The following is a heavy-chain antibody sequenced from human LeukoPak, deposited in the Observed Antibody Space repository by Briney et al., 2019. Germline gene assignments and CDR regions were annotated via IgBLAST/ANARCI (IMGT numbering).Heavy chain of an antibody. CDR1: GFTFSSYG. J-gene: IGHJ6*04. D-gene: IGHD3-3*01. CDR2: IWYDGSNK. V-gene: IGHV3-33*01. CDR3: ARSLEGYYYYGMDV. Sequence: PGRSLRLSCAASGFTFSSYGMHWVRQAPGKGLEWVAVIWYDGSNKYYADSVKGRFTISRDNSKNTLYLQMNSLRAEDTAVYYCARSLEGYYYYGMDVWGKGTTVTVSS.